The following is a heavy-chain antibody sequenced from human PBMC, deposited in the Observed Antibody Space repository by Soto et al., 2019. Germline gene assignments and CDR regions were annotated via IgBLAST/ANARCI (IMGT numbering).Heavy chain of an antibody. CDR3: ARRWSGTDY. V-gene: IGHV4-59*01. CDR1: GGPITSYY. D-gene: IGHD3-10*01. CDR2: IHNSGST. Sequence: LSLTFTVSGGPITSYYWSWIRQPPGKGLEWIGYIHNSGSTSYNPSLQSRVTISADVSKNQYSLELRSVTAADTAVYYCARRWSGTDYWGHGTLVTVSS. J-gene: IGHJ4*01.